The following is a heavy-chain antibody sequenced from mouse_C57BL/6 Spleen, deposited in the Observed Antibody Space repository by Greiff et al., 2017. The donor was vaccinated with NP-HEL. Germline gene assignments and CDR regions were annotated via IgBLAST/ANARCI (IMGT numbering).Heavy chain of an antibody. D-gene: IGHD3-3*01. CDR3: ARSRGRDY. J-gene: IGHJ2*01. CDR2: IDPSDSYT. Sequence: QVQLQQPGAELVKPGASVKLSCKASGYTFTSYWMQWVKQRPGQGLEWIGEIDPSDSYTNYNQKFKGKATLTVDPSSSTAYMQLSSLTSEDSAVYYCARSRGRDYWGQGTTLTVSS. CDR1: GYTFTSYW. V-gene: IGHV1-50*01.